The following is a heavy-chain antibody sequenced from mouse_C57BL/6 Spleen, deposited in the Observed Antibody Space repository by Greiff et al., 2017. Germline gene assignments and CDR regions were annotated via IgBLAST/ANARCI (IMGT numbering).Heavy chain of an antibody. CDR3: RCFLALFAY. J-gene: IGHJ3*01. V-gene: IGHV1-15*01. CDR2: IDPDTGGT. CDR1: GYTFTGYE. Sequence: QVQLQQPGAELVRPGASVTLSCKASGYTFTGYEMHWVKQTPVHGLEWIGAIDPDTGGTAYNQKFKGKATLTADKSSSTAYMQLRSLTSEDSAFYYCRCFLALFAYWGQGTLVTVSA.